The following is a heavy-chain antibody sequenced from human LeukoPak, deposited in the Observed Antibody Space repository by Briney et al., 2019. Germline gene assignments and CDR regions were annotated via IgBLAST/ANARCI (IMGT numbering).Heavy chain of an antibody. D-gene: IGHD2-2*01. CDR1: GYSFTSYW. J-gene: IGHJ6*02. V-gene: IGHV5-51*01. CDR2: ICPGDSDT. CDR3: ARGPCSSTSCYQDYYYYGMDV. Sequence: GESLKISCKGSGYSFTSYWIGWVRQMPGKGLVWMGIICPGDSDTRYSPSFQGQVTISADKSISTAYLKWSSLKASDTAMYYCARGPCSSTSCYQDYYYYGMDVWGQGTTVTVSS.